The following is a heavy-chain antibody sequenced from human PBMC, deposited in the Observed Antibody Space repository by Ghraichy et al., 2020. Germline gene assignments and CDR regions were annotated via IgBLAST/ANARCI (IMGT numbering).Heavy chain of an antibody. J-gene: IGHJ4*02. Sequence: SETLSLTCAVYGGSFSGYYWSWIRQPPGKGLEWIGEINHSGSTNYNPSLKSRVTISVDTSKNQFSLKLSSVTAADTAVYYCARARGYSYGLKDYWGQGILVTVSS. CDR3: ARARGYSYGLKDY. D-gene: IGHD5-18*01. CDR1: GGSFSGYY. V-gene: IGHV4-34*01. CDR2: INHSGST.